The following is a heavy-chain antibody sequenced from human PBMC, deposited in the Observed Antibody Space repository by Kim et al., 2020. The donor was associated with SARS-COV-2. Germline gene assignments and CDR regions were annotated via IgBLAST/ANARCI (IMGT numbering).Heavy chain of an antibody. D-gene: IGHD3-16*01. CDR3: ARGTLCTTMSYAYYYYGMDV. Sequence: SVKVSCKASGGTFSSYAISWVRQAPGQGLEWMGGIIPIFGTANYAQKFQGRVTITADESTSTAYMELSSLRSEDTAVYYCARGTLCTTMSYAYYYYGMDVWGQGTPVTVSS. CDR1: GGTFSSYA. V-gene: IGHV1-69*13. CDR2: IIPIFGTA. J-gene: IGHJ6*02.